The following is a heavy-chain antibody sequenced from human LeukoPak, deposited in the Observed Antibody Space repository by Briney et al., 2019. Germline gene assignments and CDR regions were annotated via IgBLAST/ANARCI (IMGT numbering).Heavy chain of an antibody. CDR3: ARDRFNGMDV. CDR2: IYSEGRT. J-gene: IGHJ6*02. Sequence: GGSLRLSCVASGISVSNDYITWVRQAPGKGLEWVSIIYSEGRTYYADSVKGRFTISKDISKNTVTLQMNSLRAEDTAVYYCARDRFNGMDVWGQGTTLT. CDR1: GISVSNDY. D-gene: IGHD3-3*01. V-gene: IGHV3-66*01.